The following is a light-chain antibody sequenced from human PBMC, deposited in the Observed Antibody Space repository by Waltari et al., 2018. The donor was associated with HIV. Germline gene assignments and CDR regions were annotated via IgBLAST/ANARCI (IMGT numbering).Light chain of an antibody. CDR1: QSVSSN. J-gene: IGKJ1*01. V-gene: IGKV3-15*01. CDR3: QQYTNRPPRT. CDR2: GAS. Sequence: EIVMTQSPATLSVSPGDRATLSCLASQSVSSNVAWYQQKPGQAPRLLIYGASTRATGVPARFSGSGSGTEFTLIISSLQSEDFAVYYCQQYTNRPPRTFGQGTKVEVK.